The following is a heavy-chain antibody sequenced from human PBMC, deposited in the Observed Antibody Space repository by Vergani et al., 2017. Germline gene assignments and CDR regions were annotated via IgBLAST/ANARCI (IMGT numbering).Heavy chain of an antibody. J-gene: IGHJ4*02. CDR3: ARSGNGYYYLDY. Sequence: EVQLVESGGGLVQPGGSLRLSCTASGFTFSSFDMHWVRQVPGKGLEWVSAISAAGDPYYPGSVQGRFTISRENAKNSLYLQMNTLRAGDTAVYYCARSGNGYYYLDYWGQGTLVTVSS. D-gene: IGHD3-22*01. CDR2: ISAAGDP. CDR1: GFTFSSFD. V-gene: IGHV3-13*05.